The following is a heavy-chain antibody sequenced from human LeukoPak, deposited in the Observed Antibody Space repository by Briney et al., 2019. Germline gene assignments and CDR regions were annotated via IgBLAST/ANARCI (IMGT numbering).Heavy chain of an antibody. D-gene: IGHD2-2*01. CDR3: AKAARYCSSTSCYYYYYMDV. Sequence: GGSLRLSCAASGFTFSSYGMHWVRLAPGKGLEWVAFIRYDGSNKYYADSVKGRFTISRDNSKNTLYLQMNSLRAEDTAVYYCAKAARYCSSTSCYYYYYMDVWGKGTTVTVSS. V-gene: IGHV3-30*02. CDR1: GFTFSSYG. CDR2: IRYDGSNK. J-gene: IGHJ6*03.